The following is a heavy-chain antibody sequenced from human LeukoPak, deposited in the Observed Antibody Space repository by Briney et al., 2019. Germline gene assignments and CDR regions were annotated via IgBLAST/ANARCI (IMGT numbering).Heavy chain of an antibody. Sequence: ASVKVSCKASGYTFTGYYMHWVRQAPGQGLEWMGRINPNSGGTNYAQKFQGRVTMTRDTSISTAYMELSRLRSDDTAVYYCARNIVVVIAGDAFDIWGQGTMVTVSS. CDR2: INPNSGGT. CDR1: GYTFTGYY. D-gene: IGHD2-21*01. J-gene: IGHJ3*02. CDR3: ARNIVVVIAGDAFDI. V-gene: IGHV1-2*06.